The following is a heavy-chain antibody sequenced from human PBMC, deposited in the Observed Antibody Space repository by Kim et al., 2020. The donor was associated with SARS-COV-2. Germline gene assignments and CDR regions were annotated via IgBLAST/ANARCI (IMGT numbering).Heavy chain of an antibody. D-gene: IGHD6-6*01. CDR3: TRDFSSSSAYYFDY. V-gene: IGHV1-2*02. J-gene: IGHJ4*02. Sequence: YAQKFQGRVTMTRDTSISTAYMELSRLRYDDTAVYYCTRDFSSSSAYYFDYWGQGTLVTVSS.